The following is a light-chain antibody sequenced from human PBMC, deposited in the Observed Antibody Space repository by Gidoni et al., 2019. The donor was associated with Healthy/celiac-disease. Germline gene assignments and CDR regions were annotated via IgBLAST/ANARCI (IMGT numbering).Light chain of an antibody. CDR2: DAS. J-gene: IGKJ5*01. CDR3: QQRSNWPSIT. Sequence: EIVLTQSPATLSLSPGERATLSCRASQSVSSYLAWYQQKPGQAPRLLIYDASNRATGIPARFSGNGSGTDFTLTISSLEPEDFAVYYCQQRSNWPSITFGQXTRLEIK. V-gene: IGKV3-11*01. CDR1: QSVSSY.